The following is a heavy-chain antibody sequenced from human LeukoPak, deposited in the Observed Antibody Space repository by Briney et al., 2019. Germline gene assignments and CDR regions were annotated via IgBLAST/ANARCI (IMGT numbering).Heavy chain of an antibody. V-gene: IGHV1-69*04. CDR3: ARDHQYCSGGSCYSNFDY. CDR2: IIPILGIA. CDR1: GGTFSSYT. D-gene: IGHD2-15*01. J-gene: IGHJ4*02. Sequence: SVKVSCKASGGTFSSYTISWVRQAPGQGLEWMGRIIPILGIANYAQKFQGRVTITADKSTSTAYMELSSLRSEDTAVYYCARDHQYCSGGSCYSNFDYWGQGTLVTVSS.